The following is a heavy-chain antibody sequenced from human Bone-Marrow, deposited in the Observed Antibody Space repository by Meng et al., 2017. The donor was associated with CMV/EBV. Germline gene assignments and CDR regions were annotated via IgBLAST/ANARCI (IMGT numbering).Heavy chain of an antibody. CDR3: ARVPELTLSMDV. Sequence: ASVKVSCKASGYTFTSYDINWVRQATGQGLEWMGWMNPNSGNTGYAQKFQGRVTITMNTSISTAYMELSSLRSEDTAVYYCARVPELTLSMDVWGQGTTVTVSS. CDR1: GYTFTSYD. D-gene: IGHD1-1*01. CDR2: MNPNSGNT. J-gene: IGHJ6*02. V-gene: IGHV1-8*03.